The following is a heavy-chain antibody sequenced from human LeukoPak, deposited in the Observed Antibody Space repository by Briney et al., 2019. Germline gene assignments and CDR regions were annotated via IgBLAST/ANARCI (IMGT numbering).Heavy chain of an antibody. CDR2: IYPGDSDI. D-gene: IGHD4-23*01. V-gene: IGHV5-51*01. J-gene: IGHJ4*02. Sequence: MRGESLKISFKGSGXSFTSYWIGWVRQMPGKGLEWMGIIYPGDSDIRYSPSFQGQVTISADKSISTAYLQWSSLKASGTAMYYCARQFGGNSEFDYWGQGTLVTVSS. CDR3: ARQFGGNSEFDY. CDR1: GXSFTSYW.